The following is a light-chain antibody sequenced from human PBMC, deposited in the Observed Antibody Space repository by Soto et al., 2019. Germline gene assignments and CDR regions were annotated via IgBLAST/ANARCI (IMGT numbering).Light chain of an antibody. CDR1: SSDVGSYNL. J-gene: IGLJ1*01. V-gene: IGLV2-23*01. Sequence: QSALTQPASVSRSPGQSITISCTGTSSDVGSYNLVSWYQQHPGKAPKLMIYEGSKRPSGVSNRFSGSKSGNTASLTISGLQAEDEADYYCCSYAGSSLYVFGTGTKVTVL. CDR3: CSYAGSSLYV. CDR2: EGS.